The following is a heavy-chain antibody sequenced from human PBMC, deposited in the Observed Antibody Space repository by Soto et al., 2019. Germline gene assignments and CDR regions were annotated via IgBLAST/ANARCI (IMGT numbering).Heavy chain of an antibody. D-gene: IGHD3-22*01. CDR1: GGTFSSYA. Sequence: SVKGSCKASGGTFSSYAISWVRQAPVQGLEWMGGIIPIFGTANYAQKFQGRVTITADESTSTAYMELSSLRSEDTAVCYCARDGAPYYYDSSGYPYFDYWGQGTLVTVSS. CDR2: IIPIFGTA. J-gene: IGHJ4*02. CDR3: ARDGAPYYYDSSGYPYFDY. V-gene: IGHV1-69*13.